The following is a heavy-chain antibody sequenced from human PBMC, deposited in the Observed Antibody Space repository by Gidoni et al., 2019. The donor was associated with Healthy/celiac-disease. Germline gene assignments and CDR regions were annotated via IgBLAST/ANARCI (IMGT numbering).Heavy chain of an antibody. D-gene: IGHD2-15*01. J-gene: IGHJ4*02. CDR1: GGSISSSSYY. CDR3: ATSSWGGSGVVPTQTFDY. CDR2: IYYSGST. V-gene: IGHV4-39*01. Sequence: QLQLQESGPGLVKPSATLSLTCTVSGGSISSSSYYWGWIRQPPGKGLEWIGSIYYSGSTYYNPSLKSRVTISVDTSKNQFSLKLSSVTAADTAVYYCATSSWGGSGVVPTQTFDYWGQGTLVTVSS.